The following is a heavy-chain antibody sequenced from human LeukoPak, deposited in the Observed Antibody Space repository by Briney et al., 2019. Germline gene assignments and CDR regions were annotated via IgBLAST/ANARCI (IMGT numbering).Heavy chain of an antibody. J-gene: IGHJ4*02. CDR1: GFTFSNYW. V-gene: IGHV3-74*01. CDR3: ARDRGSGSLTNYFDY. CDR2: INSDGSST. Sequence: GGSLRLSCTASGFTFSNYWMHWVRQAPGKGLVWVSRINSDGSSTSYADSVKGRFTISRDNATNTLYLQMNSLRAEDTAVYYCARDRGSGSLTNYFDYWGQGTLVTVSS. D-gene: IGHD3-10*01.